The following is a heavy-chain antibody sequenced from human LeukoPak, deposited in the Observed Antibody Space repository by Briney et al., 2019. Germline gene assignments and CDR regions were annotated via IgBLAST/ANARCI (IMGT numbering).Heavy chain of an antibody. CDR3: ARKNGLDY. CDR1: GFTFSSYA. J-gene: IGHJ4*02. CDR2: ISDSGDTT. Sequence: GGSLRLSCAASGFTFSSYALTWVRRAPGKGLEWVSTISDSGDTTYYADSVKGRFTISRDNAKNSLYLQMNSLRAEDTAVYYCARKNGLDYWGQGTLVTVSS. V-gene: IGHV3-23*01.